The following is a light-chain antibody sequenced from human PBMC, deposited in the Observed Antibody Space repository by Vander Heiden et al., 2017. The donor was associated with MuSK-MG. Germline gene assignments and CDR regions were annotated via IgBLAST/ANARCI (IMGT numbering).Light chain of an antibody. J-gene: IGKJ2*01. CDR1: QSVLFSSNNKNY. CDR3: HVDDSKRYT. Sequence: DIVMTQSPDSLAVSLGERATINCKSSQSVLFSSNNKNYLAWYQQKRGQPPKLLIYWASTRESAVPDRFSGSGPRTDFTLTMSSLQAEHVAVYYCHVDDSKRYTFGQGTKLEIK. V-gene: IGKV4-1*01. CDR2: WAS.